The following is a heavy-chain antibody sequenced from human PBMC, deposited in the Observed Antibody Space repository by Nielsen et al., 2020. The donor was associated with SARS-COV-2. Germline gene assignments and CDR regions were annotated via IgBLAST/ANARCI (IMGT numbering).Heavy chain of an antibody. D-gene: IGHD6-13*01. CDR2: INWNGGST. Sequence: GESLKISCAASGFTFDDYGMSWVRQAPGKGLEWVSGINWNGGSTGYADSVKGRFTISRDNAKNSLYLQMNSLRAGDTAVYYCARGTQQLVRFYYYYGMDVWGQGTTVTVSS. V-gene: IGHV3-20*04. CDR1: GFTFDDYG. J-gene: IGHJ6*02. CDR3: ARGTQQLVRFYYYYGMDV.